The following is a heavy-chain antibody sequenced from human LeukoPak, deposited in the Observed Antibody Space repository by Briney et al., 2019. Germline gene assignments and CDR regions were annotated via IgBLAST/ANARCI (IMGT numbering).Heavy chain of an antibody. CDR1: GYTFTSYG. Sequence: ASVKVSCKASGYTFTSYGISWVRQAPGQGLEWMGWISAYNGNTNYAQKLQGRVTMTTDTSTSTAYMELRSLRSDDTAVYYCARDLKIGYEFWSGYQGYYFDYWGQGTLVTVSS. D-gene: IGHD3-3*01. CDR2: ISAYNGNT. J-gene: IGHJ4*02. CDR3: ARDLKIGYEFWSGYQGYYFDY. V-gene: IGHV1-18*01.